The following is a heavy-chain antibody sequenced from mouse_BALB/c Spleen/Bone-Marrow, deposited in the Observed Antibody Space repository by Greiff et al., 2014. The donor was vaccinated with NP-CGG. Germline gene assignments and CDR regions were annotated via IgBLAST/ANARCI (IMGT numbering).Heavy chain of an antibody. Sequence: VQLKQSGTELVMPGASVKMSCKASGYAFTDRWIHWVKQRPGQGLEWIGAIDTSDSYTNYNQKFKGKATLTEDESSSTAYIHLSSLTSEDSAVYYCARGGDDFSLDYWGQRTSVTVSS. CDR3: ARGGDDFSLDY. CDR1: GYAFTDRW. J-gene: IGHJ4*01. D-gene: IGHD2-4*01. CDR2: IDTSDSYT. V-gene: IGHV1-69*01.